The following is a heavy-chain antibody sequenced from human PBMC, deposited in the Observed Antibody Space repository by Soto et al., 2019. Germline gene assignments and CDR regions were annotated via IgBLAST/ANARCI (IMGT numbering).Heavy chain of an antibody. CDR1: GYSFTSYW. Sequence: PGESLKISCKGSGYSFTSYWIGWVRQMPGKGLEWMRIIYPGDSDTRYSPSFQGQVTISADKSISTAYLQWSSLKASDTAMYYCAVSGGGQKQQPPKYYYGMDIWGQGTTVTVSS. CDR2: IYPGDSDT. V-gene: IGHV5-51*01. CDR3: AVSGGGQKQQPPKYYYGMDI. J-gene: IGHJ6*02. D-gene: IGHD6-13*01.